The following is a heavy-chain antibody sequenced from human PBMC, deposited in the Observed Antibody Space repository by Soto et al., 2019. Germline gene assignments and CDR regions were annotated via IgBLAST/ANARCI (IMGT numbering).Heavy chain of an antibody. Sequence: QVQLVQSGAEMKTPGSSVKVSCKASGGTFSNYAINWVRQAPGQGLEWMGGLLPIYGTVNYAQKFQGRVTITADESTNTAYMELSSLRSEDTAVYHCARGAPYDISGYPFAYWGRGTLVTVSS. J-gene: IGHJ4*02. CDR1: GGTFSNYA. D-gene: IGHD3-22*01. CDR3: ARGAPYDISGYPFAY. CDR2: LLPIYGTV. V-gene: IGHV1-69*01.